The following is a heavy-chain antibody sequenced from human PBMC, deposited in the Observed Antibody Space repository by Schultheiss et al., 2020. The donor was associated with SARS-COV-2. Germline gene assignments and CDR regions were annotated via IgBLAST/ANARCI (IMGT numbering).Heavy chain of an antibody. CDR1: GGSVSSGSYY. D-gene: IGHD5-18*01. CDR3: ARALTASYGYVY. Sequence: SETLSLTCTVSGGSVSSGSYYWSWIRQPPGKGLEWIGEINHSGSTNYNPSLKSRVTISVDTSKNQFSLKLSSVTAADTAVYYCARALTASYGYVYWGQGTLVTVS. V-gene: IGHV4-39*07. CDR2: INHSGST. J-gene: IGHJ4*02.